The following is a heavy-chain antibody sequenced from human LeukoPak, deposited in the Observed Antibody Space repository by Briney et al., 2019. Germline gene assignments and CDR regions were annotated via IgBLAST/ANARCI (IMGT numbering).Heavy chain of an antibody. CDR1: GGSFSGYY. CDR2: INHSGRT. Sequence: SETLSLTCAVYGGSFSGYYWSWIRQTPGKGLEWIGEINHSGRTNYNPSLKSRVTISADTSKNQFSLELRSVTAADTAVYYCARAYYSTSWFPHWGQGALVTVSS. V-gene: IGHV4-34*01. CDR3: ARAYYSTSWFPH. D-gene: IGHD3-10*01. J-gene: IGHJ5*02.